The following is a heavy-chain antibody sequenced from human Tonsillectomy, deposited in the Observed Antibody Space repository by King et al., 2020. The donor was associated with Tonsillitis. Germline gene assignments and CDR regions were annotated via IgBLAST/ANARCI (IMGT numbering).Heavy chain of an antibody. CDR2: INSDGSTT. V-gene: IGHV3-74*01. J-gene: IGHJ6*02. D-gene: IGHD3-3*01. CDR3: ARAERDDDYYYGLDV. Sequence: EVQLVESGGGLVQPGGSLRLSCAASGFTFSSYWMHWVRQAPGKGLVWVSGINSDGSTTSYADSVKGRFTISRDNAKNTLYLQMNSLRAEDTAVYYCARAERDDDYYYGLDVWGQGTTVTVSS. CDR1: GFTFSSYW.